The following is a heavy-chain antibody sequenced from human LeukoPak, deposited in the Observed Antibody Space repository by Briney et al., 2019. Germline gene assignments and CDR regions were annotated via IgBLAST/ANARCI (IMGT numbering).Heavy chain of an antibody. CDR2: ISGSGGST. V-gene: IGHV3-23*01. D-gene: IGHD3-3*01. CDR3: AKDVWDDFWSGYYPEYFQH. CDR1: GFTFSSDA. J-gene: IGHJ1*01. Sequence: GGSLRLSCAASGFTFSSDAMSWVRQAPGKGLEWVSAISGSGGSTYYADSVKGGFTISRDNSKNTLYLQMNSLRAEDTAVYYCAKDVWDDFWSGYYPEYFQHWGQGTLVTVSS.